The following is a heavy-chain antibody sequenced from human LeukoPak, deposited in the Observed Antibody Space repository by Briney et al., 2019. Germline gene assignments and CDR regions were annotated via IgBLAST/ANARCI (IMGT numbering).Heavy chain of an antibody. V-gene: IGHV4-34*01. D-gene: IGHD3-3*01. Sequence: PSGTLSLTCAVYGGSFSGYYWSWIRQPPGKGLEWIGEINHSGSTNYNPSLKSRVTISVDTSKNQFSLKLSSVTAADTAVYYCARGKIFGVVPAYYMDVGGKGTTVTVS. CDR2: INHSGST. J-gene: IGHJ6*03. CDR3: ARGKIFGVVPAYYMDV. CDR1: GGSFSGYY.